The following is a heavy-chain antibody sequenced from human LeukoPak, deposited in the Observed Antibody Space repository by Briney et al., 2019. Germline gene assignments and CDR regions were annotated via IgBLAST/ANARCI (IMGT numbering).Heavy chain of an antibody. V-gene: IGHV3-15*01. J-gene: IGHJ4*02. D-gene: IGHD3-22*01. CDR1: GFTFSSAW. CDR2: TKSKTDGGTT. Sequence: PGGSLRLSCAASGFTFSSAWINWVRQAPGKGLEWVGRTKSKTDGGTTDYAAPVKGRFTISRDDSKNSLYLQMNSLKTEDTAVYYCTTVQYYYFDRSGYYTIDYWGQGTLVTVSS. CDR3: TTVQYYYFDRSGYYTIDY.